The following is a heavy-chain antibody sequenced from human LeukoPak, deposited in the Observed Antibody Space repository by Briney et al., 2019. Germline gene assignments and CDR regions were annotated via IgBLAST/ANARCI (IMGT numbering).Heavy chain of an antibody. CDR2: ISGSGGST. Sequence: GGSLRLSCAASGFTFSSYAMSWDRQAPGKGLEWVSSISGSGGSTYYADSVKGRFTISRDNSKYTLYLQMNSLRAEDTAVYYCAKDPSSGWPYYFDYWGQGTLVTVSS. V-gene: IGHV3-23*01. CDR3: AKDPSSGWPYYFDY. D-gene: IGHD6-19*01. J-gene: IGHJ4*02. CDR1: GFTFSSYA.